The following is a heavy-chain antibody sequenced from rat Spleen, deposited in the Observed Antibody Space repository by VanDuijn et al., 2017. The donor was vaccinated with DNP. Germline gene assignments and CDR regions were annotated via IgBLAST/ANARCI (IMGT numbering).Heavy chain of an antibody. CDR1: GFTLSDYY. V-gene: IGHV5-22*01. CDR2: MSYDGGSN. D-gene: IGHD1-4*01. Sequence: EVQLVESGGGLVQPGRSLKLSCAASGFTLSDYYMAWVRQAPTKGLEWVAYMSYDGGSNYHGDSVKGRFTISRDTVKNILYLQMNSLRSEDMATYYCARHVLPLRVWDYWGQGVMVTVSS. CDR3: ARHVLPLRVWDY. J-gene: IGHJ2*01.